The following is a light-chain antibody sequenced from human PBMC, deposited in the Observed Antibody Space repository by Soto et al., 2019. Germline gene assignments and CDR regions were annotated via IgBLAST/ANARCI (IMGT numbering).Light chain of an antibody. CDR2: DVS. CDR1: SSDVGAYNY. CDR3: SSYTSSSTYVV. Sequence: QSALTQPASVSGSPGQSITISCTGTSSDVGAYNYVSWYQQHPGNAPKLMIYDVSNRPSGVSNRFSGSKSGNTASLTISGLQAEDEAAYYCSSYTSSSTYVVFGGGTKLTVL. V-gene: IGLV2-14*03. J-gene: IGLJ2*01.